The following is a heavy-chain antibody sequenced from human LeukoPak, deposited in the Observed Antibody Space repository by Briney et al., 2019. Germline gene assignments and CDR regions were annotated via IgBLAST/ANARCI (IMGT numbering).Heavy chain of an antibody. J-gene: IGHJ4*02. CDR3: ARVRYCSSTSCYYFDY. V-gene: IGHV1-69*05. Sequence: GSSVKVCCKASGGAFSSYAISWVRQAPGQGLEWMGGIIPIFGTANYAQKFQGRVTITTDESTSTAYMELSSLRSEDTAVYYCARVRYCSSTSCYYFDYWGQGTLVTVSS. CDR1: GGAFSSYA. CDR2: IIPIFGTA. D-gene: IGHD2-2*01.